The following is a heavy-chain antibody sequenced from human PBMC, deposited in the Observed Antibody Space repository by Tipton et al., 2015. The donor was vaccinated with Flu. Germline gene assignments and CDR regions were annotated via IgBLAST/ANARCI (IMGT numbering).Heavy chain of an antibody. V-gene: IGHV4-59*12. CDR2: IYFSGST. J-gene: IGHJ5*02. D-gene: IGHD3-10*01. CDR3: AREEAHEFWFDP. CDR1: GGSISNYY. Sequence: TLSLTCPVSGGSISNYYWSWIRQPPGKGLEWIGYIYFSGSTNYNPSLKSRVTISVDTSKNQISLQLSSVTAADTAVYYCAREEAHEFWFDPWGQGTLVTVSS.